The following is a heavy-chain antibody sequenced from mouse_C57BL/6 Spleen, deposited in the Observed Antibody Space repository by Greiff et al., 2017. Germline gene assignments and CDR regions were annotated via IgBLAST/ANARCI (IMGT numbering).Heavy chain of an antibody. Sequence: QVQLQQPGAELVKPGASVKLSCKASGYTFTSYWMHWVKQRPGQGLEWIGMIHPNSGSTNYNEKFKSKVTLTVDKSSSTAYMQHSILTSEDSAVYDWARESGKGGWGQGTTLTVSS. D-gene: IGHD1-3*01. CDR2: IHPNSGST. V-gene: IGHV1-64*01. J-gene: IGHJ2*01. CDR1: GYTFTSYW. CDR3: ARESGKGG.